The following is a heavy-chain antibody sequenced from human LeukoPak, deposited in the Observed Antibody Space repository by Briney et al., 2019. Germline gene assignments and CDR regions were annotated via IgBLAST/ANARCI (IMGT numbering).Heavy chain of an antibody. J-gene: IGHJ4*02. V-gene: IGHV3-43*02. CDR3: AKGFYSYGYLLDY. CDR1: GFIFDDYA. D-gene: IGHD5-18*01. CDR2: ISGDGGST. Sequence: PGGSPRLSCAASGFIFDDYAMHWVRQASGKGLEWVSLISGDGGSTYYAGSVKGRFTISRDSSKNSLFLQMSSLRTEDTALYYCAKGFYSYGYLLDYWGQGTLVTVSS.